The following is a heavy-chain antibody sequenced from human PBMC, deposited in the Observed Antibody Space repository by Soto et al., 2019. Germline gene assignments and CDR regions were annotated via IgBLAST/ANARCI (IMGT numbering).Heavy chain of an antibody. V-gene: IGHV3-30*18. CDR3: AKDKGVFNWATSYFDY. D-gene: IGHD1-1*01. Sequence: GGSLRLSCAASGFTFSNYAMHWVRQAPGKGLEWVALTSYDGNNEYYTDSVKGRFTISRDNSKNTLFLQMNSPRPEDTAVYYCAKDKGVFNWATSYFDYWGQGALVTVPQ. CDR2: TSYDGNNE. CDR1: GFTFSNYA. J-gene: IGHJ4*02.